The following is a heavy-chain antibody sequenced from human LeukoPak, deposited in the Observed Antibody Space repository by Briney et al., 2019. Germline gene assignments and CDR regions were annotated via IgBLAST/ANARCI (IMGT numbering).Heavy chain of an antibody. CDR1: GFSFSSYA. V-gene: IGHV3-23*01. Sequence: GGSLRLSCEGSGFSFSSYALSWVRQAPGKGLEWVSAISGPGGSPYYADSVKGRFTISRDNSKNTMYLRMNSLRAEDTAVYYCANQWWLHLYFDYWGQGTLVTVSS. CDR2: ISGPGGSP. CDR3: ANQWWLHLYFDY. J-gene: IGHJ4*02. D-gene: IGHD5-12*01.